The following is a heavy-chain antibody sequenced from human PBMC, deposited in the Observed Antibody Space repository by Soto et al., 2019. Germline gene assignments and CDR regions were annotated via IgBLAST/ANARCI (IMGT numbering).Heavy chain of an antibody. CDR1: GFSFSAYS. Sequence: GGSLRLSCAASGFSFSAYSMNWVRQAPGKGLEWIAYTSTSSTTKYYADSVRGRFSISRDNASDLLYLDMDKLRDEDTGIYYCAGSYSSGNWYFDYWGLGTPVTVSS. V-gene: IGHV3-48*02. CDR3: AGSYSSGNWYFDY. CDR2: TSTSSTTK. D-gene: IGHD3-10*01. J-gene: IGHJ4*02.